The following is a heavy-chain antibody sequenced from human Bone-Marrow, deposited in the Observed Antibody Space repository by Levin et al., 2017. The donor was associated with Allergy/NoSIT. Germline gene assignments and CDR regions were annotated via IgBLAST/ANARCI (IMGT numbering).Heavy chain of an antibody. J-gene: IGHJ4*02. CDR1: GFTFSSYA. V-gene: IGHV3-23*01. CDR2: ISGSGGST. Sequence: GESLKISCAASGFTFSSYAMSWVRQAPGKGLEWVSAISGSGGSTYYADSVKGRFTISRDNSKNTLYLQMNSLRAEDTAVYYCAKTYGDIVVVPAAIFDYWGQGTLVTVSS. D-gene: IGHD2-2*02. CDR3: AKTYGDIVVVPAAIFDY.